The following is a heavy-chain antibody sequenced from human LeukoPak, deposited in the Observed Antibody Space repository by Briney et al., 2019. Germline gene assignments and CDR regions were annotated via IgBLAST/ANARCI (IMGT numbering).Heavy chain of an antibody. CDR1: A. V-gene: IGHV3-73*01. J-gene: IGHJ4*02. CDR2: IRSKANSYAT. D-gene: IGHD2-8*02. Sequence: AXHWVRXASGKGLEWVGRIRSKANSYATAYAASVKGRFTISRDDSKNTAYLQMNSLKTEDTAVYYCTRPGGYEGEDYWGQGTLVTVSS. CDR3: TRPGGYEGEDY.